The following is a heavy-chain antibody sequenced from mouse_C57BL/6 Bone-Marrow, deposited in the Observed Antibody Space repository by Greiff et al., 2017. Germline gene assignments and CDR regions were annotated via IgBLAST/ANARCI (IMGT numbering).Heavy chain of an antibody. J-gene: IGHJ3*01. V-gene: IGHV1-50*01. Sequence: VQLQQPGAELVKPGASVKLSCKASGYTFTSYWMQWVKQRPGQGLEWIGEIDPSDSYTNYNQKFKGKATLTVDTSSSTAYMQLSSLTSEDSAVDYCADGLGFAYWGQGTLVTVSA. CDR1: GYTFTSYW. CDR2: IDPSDSYT. CDR3: ADGLGFAY.